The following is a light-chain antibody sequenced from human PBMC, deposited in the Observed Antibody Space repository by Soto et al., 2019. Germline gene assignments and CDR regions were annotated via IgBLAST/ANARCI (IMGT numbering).Light chain of an antibody. V-gene: IGLV2-14*03. CDR3: AAYTNTSTRV. CDR1: SSDVGAYDY. Sequence: QYALTQPASVSGSPGQSIAISCTGTSSDVGAYDYVSWYQQHPDKAPKLMIYEVSNRPSGVSDLFSGSKSVNTATLTISGLQAEDEADYYCAAYTNTSTRVVRTGTKLTVL. CDR2: EVS. J-gene: IGLJ1*01.